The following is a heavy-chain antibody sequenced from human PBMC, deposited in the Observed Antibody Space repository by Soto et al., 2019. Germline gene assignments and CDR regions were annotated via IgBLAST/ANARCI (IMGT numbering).Heavy chain of an antibody. CDR2: IYHSGST. V-gene: IGHV4-30-2*05. CDR1: GGSISSGGYS. CDR3: ARAYGVWAFDF. J-gene: IGHJ3*01. Sequence: SETLSLTCAVSGGSISSGGYSWSWIRQPPGKGLEWIGYIYHSGSTYYNPSLKSRVTISVDTSKNQFSLKLSSVTAADTAVYYCARAYGVWAFDFWGQGTMVTVSS. D-gene: IGHD2-8*01.